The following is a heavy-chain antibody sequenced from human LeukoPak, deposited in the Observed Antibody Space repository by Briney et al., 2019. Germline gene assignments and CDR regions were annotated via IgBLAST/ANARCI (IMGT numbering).Heavy chain of an antibody. V-gene: IGHV3-74*01. Sequence: GGSLSLSCVVSGFTFSEYWMTWVRQAPGKGLVWVSRIANDGSSTTYADSVKGRFTISRDNAKNMVYLQMSNLRVEDTAVYYCVSFYETYWGRGTLVTVSS. CDR3: VSFYETY. J-gene: IGHJ4*02. CDR2: IANDGSST. CDR1: GFTFSEYW. D-gene: IGHD2/OR15-2a*01.